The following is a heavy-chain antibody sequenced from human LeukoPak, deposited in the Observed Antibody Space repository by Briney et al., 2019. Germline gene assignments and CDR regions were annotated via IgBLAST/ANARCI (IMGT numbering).Heavy chain of an antibody. V-gene: IGHV1-3*01. CDR1: GYTFTSYA. J-gene: IGHJ5*02. CDR2: INAGNGNT. D-gene: IGHD2-21*02. Sequence: ASVKVSCKASGYTFTSYAMHWVRQAPGQRLEWMGWINAGNGNTKYSQKFQGRVTMTEDTSTDTAYMELSSLRSEDTAVYYCATDPAYCGGDCYRTWGQGTLVTVSS. CDR3: ATDPAYCGGDCYRT.